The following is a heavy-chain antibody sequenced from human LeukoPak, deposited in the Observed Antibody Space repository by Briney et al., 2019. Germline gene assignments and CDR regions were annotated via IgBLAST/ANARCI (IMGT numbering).Heavy chain of an antibody. CDR2: IRGNGADT. CDR3: AKVPNPGRYYYFDY. J-gene: IGHJ4*02. D-gene: IGHD1-26*01. Sequence: GASPRLSCAASGFTFSSYAMSSVRQAPGKGLEWVSAIRGNGADTYYADSVKGRFTISRDNSKNTLYLQMNSLRAEDTAVYYCAKVPNPGRYYYFDYWGQGALVTVSS. V-gene: IGHV3-23*01. CDR1: GFTFSSYA.